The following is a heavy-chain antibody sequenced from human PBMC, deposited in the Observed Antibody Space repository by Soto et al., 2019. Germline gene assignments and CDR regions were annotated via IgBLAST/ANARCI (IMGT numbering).Heavy chain of an antibody. D-gene: IGHD2-15*01. J-gene: IGHJ5*02. CDR2: ISANNGNT. CDR3: ARVVVDAYNWFDP. Sequence: QVPLVQSGAEVKTAGASVKVSCKASGYTFTKYGISWVRQAPGQGLEWMGWISANNGNTNYAQKLQGRVTMTTDTSTSTVYMELRSLRSEDTAVYYCARVVVDAYNWFDPWGQGTLVIVSS. CDR1: GYTFTKYG. V-gene: IGHV1-18*01.